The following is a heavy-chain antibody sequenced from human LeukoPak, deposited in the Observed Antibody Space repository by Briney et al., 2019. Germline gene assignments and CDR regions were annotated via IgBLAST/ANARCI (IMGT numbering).Heavy chain of an antibody. V-gene: IGHV4-39*07. CDR1: GSSISSSSYY. CDR2: IYYSGST. D-gene: IGHD3-22*01. CDR3: ARGQDYENAFDI. J-gene: IGHJ3*02. Sequence: SETLSLTCTVSGSSISSSSYYWGWIRQPPGKGLEWIGSIYYSGSTYYNPSLKSRVTISVDTSKNQFSLKLSSVTAADTAVYYCARGQDYENAFDIWGQGTMVTVSS.